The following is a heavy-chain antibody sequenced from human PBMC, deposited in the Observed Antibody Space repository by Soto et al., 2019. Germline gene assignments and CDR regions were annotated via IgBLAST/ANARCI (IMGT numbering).Heavy chain of an antibody. CDR1: GFTFSSYS. V-gene: IGHV3-23*01. CDR3: ARYIPGVRYYGMDV. CDR2: ISASGTLT. Sequence: EVPLLESGGGLVQPGGSLRLSCAASGFTFSSYSMKWVRQAPGKGLEWVSLISASGTLTYYADSVKGRCTISRDNSGNPLFLQMYSLRAEDTAVYYCARYIPGVRYYGMDVWGQGTTVTVSS. D-gene: IGHD5-18*01. J-gene: IGHJ6*02.